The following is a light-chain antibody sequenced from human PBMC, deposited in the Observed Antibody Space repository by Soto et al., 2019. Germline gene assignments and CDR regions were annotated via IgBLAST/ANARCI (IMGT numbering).Light chain of an antibody. CDR1: QTVTSN. V-gene: IGKV3-15*01. Sequence: EIVMTQSPATLSVFSGERATLSCRASQTVTSNLAWYQQKPGQAPRLLLYGSSTRATGIPSRFSGSGSGTEFTLTISSLQSEDFAVYYYEPYNNWPRTFGRGTKVEIK. J-gene: IGKJ1*01. CDR3: EPYNNWPRT. CDR2: GSS.